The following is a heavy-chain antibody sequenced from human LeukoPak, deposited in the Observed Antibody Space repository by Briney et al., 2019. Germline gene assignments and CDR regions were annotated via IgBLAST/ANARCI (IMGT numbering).Heavy chain of an antibody. CDR3: ARDWGPRVKASYDL. Sequence: SVKVSCKASGGIFSSYGFSWVRQAPGQGLEWMGGIIPVFQTADSAQKFQGRVTMTADESTGIVYMELSSLTYDDTAVYYCARDWGPRVKASYDLWGQGTMVTVSS. J-gene: IGHJ3*01. V-gene: IGHV1-69*01. CDR1: GGIFSSYG. CDR2: IIPVFQTA. D-gene: IGHD3-16*01.